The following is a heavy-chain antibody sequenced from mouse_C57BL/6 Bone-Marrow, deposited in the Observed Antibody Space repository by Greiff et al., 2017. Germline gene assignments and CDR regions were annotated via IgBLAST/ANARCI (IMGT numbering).Heavy chain of an antibody. Sequence: QVQLQQPGAELVKPGASVKVSCKASGYTFTSYWMHWVKQRPGQGLEWIGRIHPSDSDTNYNQKFKGKATLTVDKSSSTAYMQLSSLTSEDSAVFYCALYYYGRSYEAMDYWGQGTSVTVSS. CDR2: IHPSDSDT. CDR3: ALYYYGRSYEAMDY. J-gene: IGHJ4*01. CDR1: GYTFTSYW. D-gene: IGHD1-1*01. V-gene: IGHV1-74*01.